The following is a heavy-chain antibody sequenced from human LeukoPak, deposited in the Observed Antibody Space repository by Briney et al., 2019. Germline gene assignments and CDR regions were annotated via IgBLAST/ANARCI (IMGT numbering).Heavy chain of an antibody. V-gene: IGHV5-51*01. J-gene: IGHJ4*02. D-gene: IGHD5-24*01. Sequence: GESLQISRKGSGYSFTSYWIGRVRQMPGKGLEWMGIIYPGDSDTRYSPSFQGQVTISADKSISTAYLQWSSLKASDTAMYYCARPRDGYNSAVDYWGQGTLVTVSS. CDR2: IYPGDSDT. CDR1: GYSFTSYW. CDR3: ARPRDGYNSAVDY.